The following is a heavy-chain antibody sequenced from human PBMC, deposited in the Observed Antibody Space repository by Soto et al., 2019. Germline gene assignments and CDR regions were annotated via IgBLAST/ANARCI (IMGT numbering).Heavy chain of an antibody. CDR1: GYKFTGHH. CDR3: AKTYYDFWTGYYVTFDN. V-gene: IGHV1-2*02. J-gene: IGHJ4*02. Sequence: GASVKVSCKASGYKFTGHHIHWVRQAPGQGLEWMGWINPNNGGTNSAQKFLGRVTMTRDTSLSTAYMELSGLTSDDSAVYYCAKTYYDFWTGYYVTFDNWGQGTPVTVSS. D-gene: IGHD3-3*01. CDR2: INPNNGGT.